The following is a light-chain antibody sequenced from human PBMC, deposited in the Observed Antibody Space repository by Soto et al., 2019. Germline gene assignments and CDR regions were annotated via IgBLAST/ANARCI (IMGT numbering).Light chain of an antibody. V-gene: IGLV1-44*01. CDR1: SSNIGSNT. CDR3: AAWDDSLNGLV. Sequence: QSVLTQPPSASGTPGQRVTISCSGSSSNIGSNTVNWYQQLPGTAPKLLIYSNNQRPSGVPDRFSGSKSGTSASLAISGLQSEDEADYYCAAWDDSLNGLVFGGVTKRTVL. CDR2: SNN. J-gene: IGLJ2*01.